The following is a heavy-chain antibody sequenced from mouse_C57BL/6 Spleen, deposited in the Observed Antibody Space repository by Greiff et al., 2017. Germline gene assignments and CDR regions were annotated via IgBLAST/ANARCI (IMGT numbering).Heavy chain of an antibody. CDR1: GYAFSSYW. CDR3: ASPYYYGSHYFDY. Sequence: VQLQQSGAELVKPGASVKISCKASGYAFSSYWMNWVKQRPGKGLEWIGQIYPGDGDTNYNGKFKGKATLTADKSSSTAYMQLSSLTSEDSAVYFCASPYYYGSHYFDYWGQGTTLTVSS. V-gene: IGHV1-80*01. D-gene: IGHD1-1*01. J-gene: IGHJ2*01. CDR2: IYPGDGDT.